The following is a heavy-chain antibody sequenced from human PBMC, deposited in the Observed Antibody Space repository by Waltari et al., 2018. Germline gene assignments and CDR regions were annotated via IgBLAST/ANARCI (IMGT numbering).Heavy chain of an antibody. V-gene: IGHV1-8*02. Sequence: QVQLVQSGAEVLKPGASVKVSCPASGYTFINYEINWLRQAAGQGLEWMGWVNPNSGATAYAQKFLGRFTMTWDTSISTAYMELSNLRSDDTAVLYCARGRDVFANFDYNWFDPWGQGTLVTVSS. D-gene: IGHD2-21*01. J-gene: IGHJ5*02. CDR3: ARGRDVFANFDYNWFDP. CDR2: VNPNSGAT. CDR1: GYTFINYE.